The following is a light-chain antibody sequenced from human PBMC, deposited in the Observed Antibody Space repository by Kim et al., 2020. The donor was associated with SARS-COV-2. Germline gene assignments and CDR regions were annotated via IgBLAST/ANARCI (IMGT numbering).Light chain of an antibody. CDR1: YND. V-gene: IGLV2-8*01. Sequence: YNDVSWSQPHPAKAPKLMIYEVSKGPSGVPDRFSGSKSGNTASLPVSGLQAEDEADYYCSSYAGNKNVVFGGGTQLTVL. CDR2: EVS. CDR3: SSYAGNKNVV. J-gene: IGLJ2*01.